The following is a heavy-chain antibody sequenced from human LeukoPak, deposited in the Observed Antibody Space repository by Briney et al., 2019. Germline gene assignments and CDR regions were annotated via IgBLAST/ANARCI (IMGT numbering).Heavy chain of an antibody. V-gene: IGHV4-4*07. CDR1: GGSISSYY. CDR3: ARVRTGSISDH. Sequence: SETLSLTCTVSGGSISSYYWSWIRQPAGKGLEWLGRIYTSGSTNYNPSLKSRVTLSVDTSKNQFSLQLSSVTAADPAVYYCARVRTGSISDHWGQGILVIVSS. CDR2: IYTSGST. J-gene: IGHJ4*02. D-gene: IGHD2-8*02.